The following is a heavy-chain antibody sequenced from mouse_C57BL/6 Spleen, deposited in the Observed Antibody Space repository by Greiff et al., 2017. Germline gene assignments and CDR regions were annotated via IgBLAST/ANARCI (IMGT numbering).Heavy chain of an antibody. V-gene: IGHV1-50*01. CDR3: ARGKLTTVVAKDAMDY. CDR1: GYTFTSYW. CDR2: IDPSDSYT. J-gene: IGHJ4*01. Sequence: QVQLQQPGAELVKPGASVKLSCKASGYTFTSYWMQWVKQRPGQGLEWIGEIDPSDSYTNYNQKFKGKATLTVDTSSSTAYMQLSSLKSEDSAVYYGARGKLTTVVAKDAMDYWGQGTSVTVSS. D-gene: IGHD1-1*01.